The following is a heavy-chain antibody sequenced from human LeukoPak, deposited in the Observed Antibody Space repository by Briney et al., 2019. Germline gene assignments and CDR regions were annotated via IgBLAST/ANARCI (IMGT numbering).Heavy chain of an antibody. V-gene: IGHV4-34*01. CDR3: ASGGYCSSTSCYPNWFDP. CDR2: INHSGST. D-gene: IGHD2-2*01. Sequence: PSETLSLTCAVYGGSFSGYYWSWIRQPPGTGLEWIGEINHSGSTNYNPSLKSRVTISVDTSKNQFSLKLSSVTAADTAVYYCASGGYCSSTSCYPNWFDPWGPGTLVTVSS. CDR1: GGSFSGYY. J-gene: IGHJ5*02.